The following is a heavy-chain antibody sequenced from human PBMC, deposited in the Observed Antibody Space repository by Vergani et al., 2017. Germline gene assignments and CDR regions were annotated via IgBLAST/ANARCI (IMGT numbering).Heavy chain of an antibody. Sequence: QVKLQESGPGLLKPSQTLSLTCTVSGESIRSGSHYWSWIRQPAGKGPEWIGHIHTGGSTDLNPSFKSRVSISVDTSMSQFSLKLNSVTVADTAVYYCARSRPYCTNGSCPASWGQGTLVTVSS. CDR3: ARSRPYCTNGSCPAS. J-gene: IGHJ4*02. CDR2: IHTGGST. V-gene: IGHV4-61*02. D-gene: IGHD2-8*01. CDR1: GESIRSGSHY.